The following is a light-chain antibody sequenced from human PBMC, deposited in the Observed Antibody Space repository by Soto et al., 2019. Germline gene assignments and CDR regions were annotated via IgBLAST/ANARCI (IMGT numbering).Light chain of an antibody. CDR2: DVN. Sequence: QSALTQPPSASGSPGQSVTISCTGTSSDVGGYNFVSWYQQHPGKAPKLMIHDVNKRPSGVPDRFSGSKSGNTASLTVSGLQAEDEADYYRSSHAGTNNAFVFGTGTKVTVL. J-gene: IGLJ1*01. CDR3: SSHAGTNNAFV. V-gene: IGLV2-8*01. CDR1: SSDVGGYNF.